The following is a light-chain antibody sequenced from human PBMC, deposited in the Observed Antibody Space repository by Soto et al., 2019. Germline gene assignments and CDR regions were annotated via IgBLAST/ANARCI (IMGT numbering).Light chain of an antibody. Sequence: DIVMTQSPDSLAVSLGERATINCKSSQSGLYRSNNKNYLAWYQQKPGQTPKLLIYWASTRESGVTDRFSGSGSETDFTLTINSLQAEDVAVYYCHQDYGIPQTVGQGTKVEVK. J-gene: IGKJ1*01. CDR3: HQDYGIPQT. CDR1: QSGLYRSNNKNY. V-gene: IGKV4-1*01. CDR2: WAS.